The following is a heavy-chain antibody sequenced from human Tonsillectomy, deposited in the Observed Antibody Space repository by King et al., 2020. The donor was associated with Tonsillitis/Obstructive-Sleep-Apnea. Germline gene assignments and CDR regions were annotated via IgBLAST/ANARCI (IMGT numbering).Heavy chain of an antibody. Sequence: VQLVESGGGLVQPGRSLRLSCAASGFTFDDYAMHWVRQAPGKGLEWVSGISWNSGSIGYADSVKGRFTISRDNAKNSLYLQMNSLRAEDTALYYCAKDLYYYDSSGAFDYWCQGTLVTVSS. CDR3: AKDLYYYDSSGAFDY. CDR2: ISWNSGSI. D-gene: IGHD3-22*01. V-gene: IGHV3-9*01. J-gene: IGHJ4*02. CDR1: GFTFDDYA.